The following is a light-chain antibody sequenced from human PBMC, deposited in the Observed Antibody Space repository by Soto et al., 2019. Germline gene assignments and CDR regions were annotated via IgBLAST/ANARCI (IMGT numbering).Light chain of an antibody. CDR3: QQYNTYRT. CDR1: QSISNG. Sequence: DIQMTQSPSTLSASVGDRVTITCRASQSISNGLAWYQQKTGMAPKLLIYQASTLENGVPSRFSGSGSGTEFTLTISSLQPDDFATYYCQQYNTYRTFGQGTKVEIK. J-gene: IGKJ1*01. CDR2: QAS. V-gene: IGKV1-5*03.